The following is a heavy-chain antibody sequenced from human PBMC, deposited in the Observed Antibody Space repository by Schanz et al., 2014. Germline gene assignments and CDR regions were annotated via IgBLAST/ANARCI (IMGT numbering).Heavy chain of an antibody. D-gene: IGHD2-21*01. J-gene: IGHJ4*02. V-gene: IGHV1-69*08. CDR3: ARDRLECGAECYSVEVFEI. Sequence: QGQLVQSGAEVKKPGSSVKVSCKASGGTFSTYTISWVRQAPGQGLEWMGRIIPILGIANYAQKFQGRVTITADKSTTTAYMELSGLRSEDTAVYYCARDRLECGAECYSVEVFEIWGQGTLVIVSS. CDR1: GGTFSTYT. CDR2: IIPILGIA.